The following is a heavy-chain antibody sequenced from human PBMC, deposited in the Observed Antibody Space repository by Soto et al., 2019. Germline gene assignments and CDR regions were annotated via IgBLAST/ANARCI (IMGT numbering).Heavy chain of an antibody. CDR3: ARDYYRFNSGYGFSMDV. D-gene: IGHD5-12*01. CDR2: ISYDGSNK. J-gene: IGHJ6*02. CDR1: GFTFSSYA. Sequence: QVQLVESGGGVVQPGRSLRLSFAASGFTFSSYAMHWVRQAPGKGLEWVAVISYDGSNKYYADSVKGRFTISRDNSKNTLYLQMNILRAEDTAVYYCARDYYRFNSGYGFSMDVWGQGTTVTVSS. V-gene: IGHV3-30-3*01.